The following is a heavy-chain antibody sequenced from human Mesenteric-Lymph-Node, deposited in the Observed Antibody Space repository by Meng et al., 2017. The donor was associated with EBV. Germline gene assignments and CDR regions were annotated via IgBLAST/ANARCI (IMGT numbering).Heavy chain of an antibody. CDR3: ARVWGGYSFGLRDY. V-gene: IGHV1-69*01. D-gene: IGHD5-18*01. J-gene: IGHJ4*02. CDR1: GGSFSPYT. Sequence: LVQSGAEVRKTVSAVKFSCKASGGSFSPYTITWVRQAPGQGLEWMGRIIPMFGTAKYAQNFQGRVTITADESTNTAYMELSSLRSDDTAVYYCARVWGGYSFGLRDYWGQGTLVTVSS. CDR2: IIPMFGTA.